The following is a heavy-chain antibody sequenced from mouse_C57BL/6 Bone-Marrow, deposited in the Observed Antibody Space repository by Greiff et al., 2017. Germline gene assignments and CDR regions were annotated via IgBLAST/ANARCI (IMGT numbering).Heavy chain of an antibody. D-gene: IGHD1-1*01. CDR2: ISDGGSYT. Sequence: EVKVVESGGGLVKPGGSLKLSCAASGFTFSSYAMSWVRQTPEKRLEWVATISDGGSYTYYPDNVKGRFTISRDNAKNNLYLQMSHLKSEDTAMYYCARASDYYGTSFDVWGTGTTVTVSS. CDR1: GFTFSSYA. CDR3: ARASDYYGTSFDV. V-gene: IGHV5-4*03. J-gene: IGHJ1*03.